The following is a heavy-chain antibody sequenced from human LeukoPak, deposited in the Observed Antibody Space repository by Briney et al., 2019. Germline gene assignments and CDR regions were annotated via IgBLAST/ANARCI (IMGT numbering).Heavy chain of an antibody. CDR3: AKLPRQRRLQFPWFDP. J-gene: IGHJ5*02. V-gene: IGHV3-23*01. Sequence: PGGSLRLSCAASGFTFSSYAMSWVRQAPGKGLEWVSAISGSGGSTYYAGSVKGRFTISRDNSKNTLYLQMNSLRAEDTAVYYCAKLPRQRRLQFPWFDPWGQGTLVTVSS. CDR1: GFTFSSYA. D-gene: IGHD5-24*01. CDR2: ISGSGGST.